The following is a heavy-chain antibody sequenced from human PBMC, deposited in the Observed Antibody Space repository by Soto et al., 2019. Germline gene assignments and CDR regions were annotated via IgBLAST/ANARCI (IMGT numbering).Heavy chain of an antibody. V-gene: IGHV4-31*03. J-gene: IGHJ4*02. CDR2: IYYSGST. CDR3: ARWRGIVATINRSLLFDY. D-gene: IGHD5-12*01. CDR1: GGSISSGGYY. Sequence: QVQLQESGPGLVKPSQTLSLTCTVSGGSISSGGYYWSWIRQHPGKGLEWIGYIYYSGSTYYNPSLKGRVTIAVDTSKNQFSLKLSSVTAADTAVYYCARWRGIVATINRSLLFDYWGQGTLVTVSS.